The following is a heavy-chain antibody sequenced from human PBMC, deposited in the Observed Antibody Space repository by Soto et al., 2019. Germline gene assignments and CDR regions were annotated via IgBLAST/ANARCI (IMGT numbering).Heavy chain of an antibody. V-gene: IGHV3-66*01. CDR2: IYSGGST. D-gene: IGHD2-2*01. CDR1: GFTVSSNY. J-gene: IGHJ6*03. CDR3: ARVAGRDYCSSTSCPSYYYYYYMDV. Sequence: GGSLRLSCAASGFTVSSNYMSWVRQAPGKGLEWVSVIYSGGSTYYADSVKGRFTISRDNSKNTLYLQMNSLRAEDTAVYYCARVAGRDYCSSTSCPSYYYYYYMDVWGKGTTVTVSS.